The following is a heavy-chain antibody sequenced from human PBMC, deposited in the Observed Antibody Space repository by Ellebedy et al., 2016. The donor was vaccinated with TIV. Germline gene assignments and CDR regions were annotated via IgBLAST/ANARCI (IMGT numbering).Heavy chain of an antibody. V-gene: IGHV1-18*04. CDR2: ISVYNGDT. CDR3: ARVIGLLDCDDATCSPPPPLDY. D-gene: IGHD2-15*01. CDR1: GYTFTSFG. Sequence: ASVKVSCKASGYTFTSFGISWLRQAPGQGLEWMGWISVYNGDTKYAQKVQGRVAMTTDTPTSTGDMELRSLRSDDTAVYYCARVIGLLDCDDATCSPPPPLDYWGQGALVTVSS. J-gene: IGHJ4*02.